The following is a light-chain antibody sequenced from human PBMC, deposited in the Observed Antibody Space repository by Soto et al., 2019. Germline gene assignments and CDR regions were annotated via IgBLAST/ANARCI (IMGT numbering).Light chain of an antibody. Sequence: AIPLSQSPSSLSASVGDRVTITCRASQGVSSAFAWYQQKPGKVPKLLIYDASSLQSGVPSRFSGSQSGTDFTLTISSLQPEDFATYYCQQFDTYPLTFGKGTRLEI. V-gene: IGKV1-13*02. CDR3: QQFDTYPLT. CDR2: DAS. J-gene: IGKJ5*01. CDR1: QGVSSA.